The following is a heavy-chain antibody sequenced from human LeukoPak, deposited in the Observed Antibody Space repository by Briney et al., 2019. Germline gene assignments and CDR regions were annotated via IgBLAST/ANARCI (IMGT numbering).Heavy chain of an antibody. V-gene: IGHV3-74*01. J-gene: IGHJ4*02. CDR2: INSDGSST. CDR3: ARVDFYYDSSGYFDY. CDR1: GFTFSSYW. D-gene: IGHD3-22*01. Sequence: GGSLRLSCAASGFTFSSYWMHWVRQAPGEGLVWVSRINSDGSSTSYADSVKGRFTISRDNAKNTLYLQMNSLRAEDTAVYYCARVDFYYDSSGYFDYWGQGTLVTVSS.